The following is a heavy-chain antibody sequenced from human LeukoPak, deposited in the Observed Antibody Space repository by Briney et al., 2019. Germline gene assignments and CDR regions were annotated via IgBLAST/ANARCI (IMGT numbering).Heavy chain of an antibody. CDR3: ARGAVWGSYRDYFDY. V-gene: IGHV3-21*01. J-gene: IGHJ4*02. CDR1: GFTFSSYS. CDR2: ISSSSSYI. Sequence: PGGSLRLSCAASGFTFSSYSMNWVRQAPGKGLEWVSSISSSSSYIYYADSVKGRFTISRDNAKNSLYLQMNSLRAEDTAVYYCARGAVWGSYRDYFDYWAREPWSPSPQ. D-gene: IGHD3-16*02.